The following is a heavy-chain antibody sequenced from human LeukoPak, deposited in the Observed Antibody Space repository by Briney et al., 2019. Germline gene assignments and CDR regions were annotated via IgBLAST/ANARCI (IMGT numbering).Heavy chain of an antibody. V-gene: IGHV1-69-2*01. CDR2: VDPEDGET. Sequence: ASVKISCKVSGYTFTDYYMHWVQQAPGKGLEWMGLVDPEDGETIYAEKFQGRVTITADTSTGTAYMELSSLRSEDTAVYYCATLPQTMGYCSSTSCSRNPNRWFDPWGQGTLVTVSS. J-gene: IGHJ5*02. CDR3: ATLPQTMGYCSSTSCSRNPNRWFDP. CDR1: GYTFTDYY. D-gene: IGHD2-2*01.